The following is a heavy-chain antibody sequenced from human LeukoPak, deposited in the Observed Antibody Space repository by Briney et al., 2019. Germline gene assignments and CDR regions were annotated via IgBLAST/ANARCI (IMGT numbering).Heavy chain of an antibody. V-gene: IGHV1-69*05. CDR3: ARGASGDAFDI. Sequence: GASVKVSCKASGGTFSSYAISWVRQAPGQGLEWMGGIIPIFGTTNYTQKFQGRVTITTDESTSTAYMELSSLRSEDTAVYYCARGASGDAFDIWGQGTMVTVSS. CDR1: GGTFSSYA. CDR2: IIPIFGTT. J-gene: IGHJ3*02. D-gene: IGHD1-26*01.